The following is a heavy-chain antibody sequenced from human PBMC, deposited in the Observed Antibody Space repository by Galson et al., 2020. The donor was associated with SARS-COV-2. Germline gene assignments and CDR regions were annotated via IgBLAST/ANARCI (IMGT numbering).Heavy chain of an antibody. Sequence: GGSLRLSCGASGFTFNTHAMHWVRQASGKGLEWVAMIWSDRPNRYYPDSVKGRFTISRDNSKNTVYLEINSLRPEDTAVYYCVTDPPASGWAFWEWGQGTQVTVSS. CDR2: IWSDRPNR. J-gene: IGHJ1*01. V-gene: IGHV3-33*01. CDR3: VTDPPASGWAFWE. CDR1: GFTFNTHA. D-gene: IGHD6-19*01.